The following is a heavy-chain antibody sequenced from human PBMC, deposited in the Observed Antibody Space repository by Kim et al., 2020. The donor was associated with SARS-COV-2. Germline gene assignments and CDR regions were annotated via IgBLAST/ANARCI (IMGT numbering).Heavy chain of an antibody. CDR2: ISYDGSNK. Sequence: GGSLRLSCAASGFTFSSYGMHWVRQAPGKGLEWVAVISYDGSNKYYADSVKGRFTISRDNSKNTMYLQMNSLRAEDTAVYYCAKPLGGGYYDGFDIWGQGTMVTVSS. CDR3: AKPLGGGYYDGFDI. D-gene: IGHD3-16*01. V-gene: IGHV3-30*18. CDR1: GFTFSSYG. J-gene: IGHJ3*02.